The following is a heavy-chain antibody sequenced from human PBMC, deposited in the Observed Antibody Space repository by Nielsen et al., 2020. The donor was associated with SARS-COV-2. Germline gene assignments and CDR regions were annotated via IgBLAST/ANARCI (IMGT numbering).Heavy chain of an antibody. J-gene: IGHJ4*02. D-gene: IGHD6-19*01. Sequence: GESLKISCAASGFTFSSYWMHWVRQAPGKGLLWVSRINTDGSSAIYADSVKGRFTISRDNAKNTLYLEMNSLRVEDTAVYYYARRTGSGCVDYWGQGTLVTVSS. CDR2: INTDGSSA. V-gene: IGHV3-74*01. CDR3: ARRTGSGCVDY. CDR1: GFTFSSYW.